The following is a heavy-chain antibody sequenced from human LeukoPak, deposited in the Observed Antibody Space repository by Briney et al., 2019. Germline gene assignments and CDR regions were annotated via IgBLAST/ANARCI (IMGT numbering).Heavy chain of an antibody. CDR1: GYTFTSYY. CDR2: INPSGGST. J-gene: IGHJ5*02. D-gene: IGHD6-6*01. CDR3: ARGGSIAALFGPFDP. V-gene: IGHV1-46*01. Sequence: ASVKVSCKASGYTFTSYYMHWVRQAPGQGLEWMGIINPSGGSTSYAQKFQGRVTMTRDMSTSTVYMELSSLRSEDTAAYYCARGGSIAALFGPFDPWGQGTLVTVSS.